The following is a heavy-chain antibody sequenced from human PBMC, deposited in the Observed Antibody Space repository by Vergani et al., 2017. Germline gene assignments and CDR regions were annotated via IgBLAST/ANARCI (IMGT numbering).Heavy chain of an antibody. V-gene: IGHV4-34*01. CDR1: GGSFSGYY. D-gene: IGHD6-13*01. Sequence: QVQLQQWGAGLLKPSETLSLTCAVYGGSFSGYYWSWIRQPPGKGLEWIGEINHSGRTNYNPSLTSRVTLSVDTSKNQFSLKLSSVTAADTAVYYCARGRTLAAVYYDDYYYIDVWGKGTTVTVSS. CDR3: ARGRTLAAVYYDDYYYIDV. CDR2: INHSGRT. J-gene: IGHJ6*03.